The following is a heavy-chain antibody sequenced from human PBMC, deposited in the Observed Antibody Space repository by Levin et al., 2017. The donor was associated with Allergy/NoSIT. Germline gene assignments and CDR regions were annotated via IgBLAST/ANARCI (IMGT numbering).Heavy chain of an antibody. CDR3: ARDHNGCSGGSCYPAGWFDP. D-gene: IGHD2-15*01. Sequence: ASVKVSCKASGYTFTGYYMHWVRQAPGQGLEWMGWINPNSGGTNYAQKFQGRVTMTRDTSISTAYMELSRLRSDDTAVYYCARDHNGCSGGSCYPAGWFDPWGQGTLVTVSS. CDR1: GYTFTGYY. J-gene: IGHJ5*02. V-gene: IGHV1-2*02. CDR2: INPNSGGT.